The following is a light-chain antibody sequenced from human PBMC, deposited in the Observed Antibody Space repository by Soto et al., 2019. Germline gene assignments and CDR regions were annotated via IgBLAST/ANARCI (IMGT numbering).Light chain of an antibody. CDR2: GNS. J-gene: IGLJ3*02. CDR3: QSYDRSLSGWV. CDR1: SSNIGAGYD. Sequence: QSVLTQPPSVSGAPGQRVTISCTGISSNIGAGYDVYWYQQLPGTAPKLLIYGNSNRPSGVPDRFSGSKSGSSASLAITGLLAEDEADYYCQSYDRSLSGWVFGAGTKVTVL. V-gene: IGLV1-40*01.